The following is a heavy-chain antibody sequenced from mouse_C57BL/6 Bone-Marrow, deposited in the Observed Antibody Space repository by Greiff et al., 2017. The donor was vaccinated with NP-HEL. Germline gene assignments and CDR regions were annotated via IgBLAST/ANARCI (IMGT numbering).Heavy chain of an antibody. CDR3: ARRGLSKFNFDY. J-gene: IGHJ2*01. V-gene: IGHV1-69*01. D-gene: IGHD6-5*01. Sequence: QVQLQQPGAELVMPGASVKLSCKASGYTFTSYWMHWVKQRPGQGLEWIGEIDPSDSYTNYNQKSKGKSTLTVDKSSSTAYMQLSSLTSEDSAVYYCARRGLSKFNFDYWGQGTTLTVSS. CDR1: GYTFTSYW. CDR2: IDPSDSYT.